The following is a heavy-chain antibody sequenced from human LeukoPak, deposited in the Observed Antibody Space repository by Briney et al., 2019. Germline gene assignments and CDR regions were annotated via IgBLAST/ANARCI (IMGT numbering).Heavy chain of an antibody. J-gene: IGHJ4*02. D-gene: IGHD1-26*01. CDR1: GFTFSSYG. CDR2: ISYDGSNK. CDR3: AYMGAPNPY. Sequence: GGSLRLSCAASGFTFSSYGMHWVRQAPGKGLEWVAVISYDGSNKYYADSVKGRFTISRDNSKNTLYLQMNSLRAEDTAVYYCAYMGAPNPYWGQGTLVTVSS. V-gene: IGHV3-30*03.